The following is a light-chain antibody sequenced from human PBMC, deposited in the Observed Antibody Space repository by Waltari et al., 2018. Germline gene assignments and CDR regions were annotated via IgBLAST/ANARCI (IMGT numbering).Light chain of an antibody. CDR1: QGISNY. V-gene: IGKV1-9*01. CDR3: QQLSDYPYT. J-gene: IGKJ2*01. Sequence: DIQLTQSPSFLSASVGDRVTISCRASQGISNYFAWYQLKPGKAPKLLIYAATTLESGVPSRFSGSGSGTEFTLRISSLQPEDFGSYYCQQLSDYPYTFGQGSMLEIK. CDR2: AAT.